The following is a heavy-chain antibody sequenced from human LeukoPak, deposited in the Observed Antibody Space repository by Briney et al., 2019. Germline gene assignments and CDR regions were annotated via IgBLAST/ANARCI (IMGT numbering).Heavy chain of an antibody. Sequence: SGTLSLTCAVSGGSISSSNWWSWVRQPPGRGLEWIGSIYYSGSTYYNPSLKSRVTISLDTSKNQFSLNLRSVTAADTAVYYCSTGMLRGLAPVFLDYWGQGTLVTVSS. J-gene: IGHJ4*02. CDR3: STGMLRGLAPVFLDY. V-gene: IGHV4-4*02. CDR1: GGSISSSNW. D-gene: IGHD3-10*01. CDR2: IYYSGST.